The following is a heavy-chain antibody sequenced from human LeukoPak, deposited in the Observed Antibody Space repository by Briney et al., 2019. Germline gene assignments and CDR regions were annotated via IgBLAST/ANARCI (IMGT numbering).Heavy chain of an antibody. V-gene: IGHV5-51*01. CDR2: IYPGDSDT. Sequence: GESLQISCQGSGYTFHSYWIAWVRQMPGKGLEWMGIIYPGDSDTRYSPPFQGQVTISADKSISTAYLQWSSLKASDTAMYYCARGDSSSWYAYWGQGTLVTVSS. CDR1: GYTFHSYW. J-gene: IGHJ4*02. CDR3: ARGDSSSWYAY. D-gene: IGHD6-13*01.